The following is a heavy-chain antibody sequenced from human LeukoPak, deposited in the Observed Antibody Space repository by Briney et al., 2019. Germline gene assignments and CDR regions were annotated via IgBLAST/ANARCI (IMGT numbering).Heavy chain of an antibody. V-gene: IGHV4-38-2*01. Sequence: PSETLSLTCAVSGYSISSGYYWGWIRQPPGKGLEWIGSIYYSGSTYYNPSLKSRVTISVDTSKNQFSLKLSSVTAADTAVYYCARQTLLRYFDWLPRSFDYWGQGTLVTVSS. J-gene: IGHJ4*02. CDR2: IYYSGST. CDR1: GYSISSGYY. CDR3: ARQTLLRYFDWLPRSFDY. D-gene: IGHD3-9*01.